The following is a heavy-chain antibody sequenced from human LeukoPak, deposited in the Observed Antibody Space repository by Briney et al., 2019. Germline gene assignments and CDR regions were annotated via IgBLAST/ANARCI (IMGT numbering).Heavy chain of an antibody. CDR2: IRFDGSDK. Sequence: GGSLRFSCATSGFTFSSFGIHWVRQAPGKGLEWVSFIRFDGSDKYYADSVKGRFTISRDDSKKTLYLQMNSLRTEDTAVYYCVKDVGYYGFWSGLDYWGQGTLVTVSS. V-gene: IGHV3-30*02. D-gene: IGHD3-3*01. CDR3: VKDVGYYGFWSGLDY. J-gene: IGHJ4*02. CDR1: GFTFSSFG.